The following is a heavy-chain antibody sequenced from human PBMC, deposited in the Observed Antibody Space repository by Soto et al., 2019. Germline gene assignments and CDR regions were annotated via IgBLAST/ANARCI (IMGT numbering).Heavy chain of an antibody. CDR1: GGTFSSYA. CDR3: ARGRDGYNSVYYGMDV. J-gene: IGHJ6*02. D-gene: IGHD5-12*01. CDR2: IIPIFGTA. Sequence: QVQLVQSGAEVKKPGSSVKVSCKASGGTFSSYAISWVRQAPGQGLEWMGGIIPIFGTANYAQKFQGRVTITADESTSXAYMELSSLRSEDTAVYYCARGRDGYNSVYYGMDVWGQGTTVTVSS. V-gene: IGHV1-69*12.